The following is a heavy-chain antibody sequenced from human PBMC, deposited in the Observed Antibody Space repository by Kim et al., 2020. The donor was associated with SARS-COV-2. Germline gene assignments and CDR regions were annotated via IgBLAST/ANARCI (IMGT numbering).Heavy chain of an antibody. J-gene: IGHJ4*02. CDR1: GFTFSSYG. Sequence: GGSLRLSCAASGFTFSSYGMHWVRQAPGKGLEWVAVISYDGSNKYYADSVKGRFTISRDNSKNTLYLQMNSLRAEDTAVYYCAKDATYYDFWSGYYNDYWGQGTLVTVSS. CDR3: AKDATYYDFWSGYYNDY. V-gene: IGHV3-30*18. CDR2: ISYDGSNK. D-gene: IGHD3-3*01.